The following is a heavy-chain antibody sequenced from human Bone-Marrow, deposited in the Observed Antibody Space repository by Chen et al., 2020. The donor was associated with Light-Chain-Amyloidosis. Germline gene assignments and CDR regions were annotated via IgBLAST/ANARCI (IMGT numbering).Heavy chain of an antibody. D-gene: IGHD3-22*01. CDR2: MNPNSGNT. CDR1: GFTFTNYD. V-gene: IGHV1-8*01. Sequence: QVQLVQSAAEVKKPGASVKVSCKASGFTFTNYDINWVRQAPGQGLEWMGWMNPNSGNTGYAQKFQGRVTMTRNTSITTAYMELSTLRSEDTAVYYCAIYDSSGFYYFDYWGQGTLVTVSS. CDR3: AIYDSSGFYYFDY. J-gene: IGHJ4*02.